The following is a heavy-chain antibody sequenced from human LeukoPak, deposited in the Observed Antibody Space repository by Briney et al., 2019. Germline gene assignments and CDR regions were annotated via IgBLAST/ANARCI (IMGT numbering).Heavy chain of an antibody. CDR3: ARGGSSSWYSYNWFGP. V-gene: IGHV1-2*02. D-gene: IGHD6-13*01. Sequence: AASVKVSCKASGYTFTGYYMHWVRQAPGQGREWMGWINPNSGGTNYAQKFQGRVTMTRDTSISTAYMELSRLRSDDTAVYYCARGGSSSWYSYNWFGPWGQGTLVTVSS. J-gene: IGHJ5*02. CDR1: GYTFTGYY. CDR2: INPNSGGT.